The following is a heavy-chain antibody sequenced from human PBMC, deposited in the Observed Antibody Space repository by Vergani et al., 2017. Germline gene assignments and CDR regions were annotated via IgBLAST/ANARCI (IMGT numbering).Heavy chain of an antibody. D-gene: IGHD6-13*01. CDR1: GGSFSGYY. V-gene: IGHV4-34*01. J-gene: IGHJ6*02. CDR2: IYYSGST. CDR3: ARDVRPKHSRSYPPDYYYYYGMDV. Sequence: QVQLQQWGAGLLKPSETLSLTCAVYGGSFSGYYWSWIRQPPGXGLEWIGYIYYSGSTYYNPSLKSRVTISVDPSKNQFSLKLSSGTAADTAVNYCARDVRPKHSRSYPPDYYYYYGMDVWGQGTTVTGSS.